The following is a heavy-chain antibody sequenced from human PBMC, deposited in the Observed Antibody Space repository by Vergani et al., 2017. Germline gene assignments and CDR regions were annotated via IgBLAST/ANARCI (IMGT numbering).Heavy chain of an antibody. CDR1: GGTFSSYA. Sequence: QVQLVQSGAEVKKPGSSVKVSCKASGGTFSSYAISWVRQAPGQGLEWMGRIIPIFGTANYAQKFQGRVTITADESTSTAYMELSSLRSEDTAVYYCARDLDYYDSSGYQGSPSYYYYYGMDVWGQGTTVTVSS. J-gene: IGHJ6*02. CDR2: IIPIFGTA. V-gene: IGHV1-69*13. D-gene: IGHD3-22*01. CDR3: ARDLDYYDSSGYQGSPSYYYYYGMDV.